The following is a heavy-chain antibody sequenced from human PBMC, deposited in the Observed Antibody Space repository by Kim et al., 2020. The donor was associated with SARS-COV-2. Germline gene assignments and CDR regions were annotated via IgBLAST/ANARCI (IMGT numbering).Heavy chain of an antibody. V-gene: IGHV3-66*01. CDR3: ATDAYCVTSSCPAS. J-gene: IGHJ5*02. Sequence: GGSLRLSCAASGFTVSSYYMSWFRQAPGEGLEWVSLIYANGNTYYADSVKGRFTFSRDSSTNTLSLQLSSLRAEDTAVYYCATDAYCVTSSCPASWGQGT. D-gene: IGHD2-2*01. CDR1: GFTVSSYY. CDR2: IYANGNT.